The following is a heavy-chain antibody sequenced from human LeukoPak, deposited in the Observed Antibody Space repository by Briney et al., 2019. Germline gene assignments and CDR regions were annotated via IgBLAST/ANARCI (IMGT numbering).Heavy chain of an antibody. Sequence: PSETLSLTCTVSGGSISSGSYYWSWIRQPAGKGLEWIGRIYTSGSTNYNPSLKSRVTISVDTSKNQFSLKLSSVTAADTAVYYCAREYCTNGVCYAGDYFDYWGQGTLVTVSS. J-gene: IGHJ4*02. CDR3: AREYCTNGVCYAGDYFDY. V-gene: IGHV4-61*02. CDR2: IYTSGST. D-gene: IGHD2-8*01. CDR1: GGSISSGSYY.